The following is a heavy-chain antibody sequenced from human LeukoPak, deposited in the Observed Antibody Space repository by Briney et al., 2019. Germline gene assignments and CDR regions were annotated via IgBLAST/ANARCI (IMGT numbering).Heavy chain of an antibody. D-gene: IGHD3-9*01. J-gene: IGHJ6*03. CDR2: IYYSGST. V-gene: IGHV4-39*01. Sequence: SETLSLTCTVSGGSISSSSYYWGWIRHPPGKGLEWIGSIYYSGSTYYNPSLKSRVTISVDTPKNQFSLKLSSVTAADTAVYYCARLNYDILTGYYTSVNYYYYMDVWGKGTTVTISS. CDR1: GGSISSSSYY. CDR3: ARLNYDILTGYYTSVNYYYYMDV.